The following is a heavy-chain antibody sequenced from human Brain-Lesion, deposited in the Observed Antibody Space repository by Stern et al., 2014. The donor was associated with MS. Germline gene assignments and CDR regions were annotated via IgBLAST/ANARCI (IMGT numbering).Heavy chain of an antibody. V-gene: IGHV4-30-2*01. CDR2: IYHSGST. J-gene: IGHJ3*02. CDR1: GGSIGSGGHS. D-gene: IGHD4-23*01. Sequence: QLQLQESGSGLVKPSQTLSLTCVVSGGSIGSGGHSWGWIRQPPGQGLEGVGSIYHSGSTFYNPSLERRVTISIDRSKNQFSLKLISVTAADAAVYYCARTSVVTPSDDVFDIWGQGTMVTVSS. CDR3: ARTSVVTPSDDVFDI.